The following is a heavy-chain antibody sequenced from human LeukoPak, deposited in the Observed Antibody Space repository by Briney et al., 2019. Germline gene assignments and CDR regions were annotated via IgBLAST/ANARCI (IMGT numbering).Heavy chain of an antibody. Sequence: GGSLRLSCAASGFTFSDYSMNWVRQAPGKGLEWVGFIRSKAYGGTTEFAASVKGRFTISRDDSKSIAYLQMNSLKTEDTAVYYCTTYDPSNYYGMDVWGQGTTVTVS. D-gene: IGHD5-12*01. CDR2: IRSKAYGGTT. V-gene: IGHV3-49*04. J-gene: IGHJ6*02. CDR1: GFTFSDYS. CDR3: TTYDPSNYYGMDV.